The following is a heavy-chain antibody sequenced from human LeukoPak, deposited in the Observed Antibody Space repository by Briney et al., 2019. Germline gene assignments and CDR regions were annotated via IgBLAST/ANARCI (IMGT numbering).Heavy chain of an antibody. CDR2: ISWNSGSI. CDR3: AKGAQWELLRGYFQH. J-gene: IGHJ1*01. Sequence: GGSLRLSCAASGFTFDDYAMHWVRQAPGKGLEWVSGISWNSGSIGYADSVKGRFTISRDNAKNSLYLQMNSLRAEDTALYYCAKGAQWELLRGYFQHWGQGTLVTVSS. V-gene: IGHV3-9*01. D-gene: IGHD1-26*01. CDR1: GFTFDDYA.